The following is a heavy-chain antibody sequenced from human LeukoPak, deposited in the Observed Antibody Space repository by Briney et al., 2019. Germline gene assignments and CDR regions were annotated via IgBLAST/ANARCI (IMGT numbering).Heavy chain of an antibody. J-gene: IGHJ4*02. Sequence: SETLSLTCAVYGGSFSGYYWSWIRQPPGKGLEWIGEINHSGSTNYNPSLKSRVTISVDTSKNQFSLKLSSVTAADTAVYYCARVAYGSGSYPELDYWGQGTLVTVSS. D-gene: IGHD3-10*01. CDR3: ARVAYGSGSYPELDY. CDR2: INHSGST. V-gene: IGHV4-34*01. CDR1: GGSFSGYY.